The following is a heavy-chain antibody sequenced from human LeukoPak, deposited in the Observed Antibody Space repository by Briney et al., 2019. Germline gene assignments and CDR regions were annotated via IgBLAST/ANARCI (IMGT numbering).Heavy chain of an antibody. D-gene: IGHD2-15*01. J-gene: IGHJ6*02. CDR3: AKDYRYCSGGSCYFHGMDV. CDR2: ISSSSSYI. Sequence: GGSLRLSCAASGFTFSSYSMNWVRQAPGKGLERVSSISSSSSYIYYADSVKGRFTISRDNSKNTLYLQMNSLRAEDTAVYYCAKDYRYCSGGSCYFHGMDVWGQGTTVTVSS. CDR1: GFTFSSYS. V-gene: IGHV3-21*04.